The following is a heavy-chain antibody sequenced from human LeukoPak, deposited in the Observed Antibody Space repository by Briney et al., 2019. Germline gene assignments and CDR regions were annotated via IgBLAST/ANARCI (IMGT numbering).Heavy chain of an antibody. V-gene: IGHV3-66*02. J-gene: IGHJ4*02. D-gene: IGHD2-21*02. Sequence: GGSLRLSCAASRFTVSSNYMSWVRQAPGKGLEWVSVIYSGGSTYYADSVKGRFTTSRDNSKNTLYLQMNSLRAEDAAVYYCARDSEGDLFDYWGQGTLVTVSS. CDR2: IYSGGST. CDR3: ARDSEGDLFDY. CDR1: RFTVSSNY.